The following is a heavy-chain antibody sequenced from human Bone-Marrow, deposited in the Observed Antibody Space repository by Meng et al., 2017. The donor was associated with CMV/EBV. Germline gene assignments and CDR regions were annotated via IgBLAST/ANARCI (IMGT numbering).Heavy chain of an antibody. Sequence: SETLSPTCTVSGGSISSDNWWTWVRQAPGKGLEWIGEIHHTGSTNYNPSLRSRVTMSIDKSQNQFSLKVNSMTAADTAVYYCTRLAWSGYRAPFDYWGLGVLVTVSS. V-gene: IGHV4-4*02. D-gene: IGHD3-3*01. CDR1: GGSISSDNW. CDR2: IHHTGST. CDR3: TRLAWSGYRAPFDY. J-gene: IGHJ4*02.